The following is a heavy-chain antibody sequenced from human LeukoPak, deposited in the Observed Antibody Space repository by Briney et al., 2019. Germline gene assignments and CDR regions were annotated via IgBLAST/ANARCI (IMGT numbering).Heavy chain of an antibody. CDR3: ARDRLEYQLLDAFDI. J-gene: IGHJ3*02. D-gene: IGHD2-2*01. CDR1: GFTFSSYS. CDR2: ISSSSSYI. Sequence: GGSLRLSCAASGFTFSSYSMNWVRQAPGKGLEWVSSISSSSSYIYYADPLKGRFTISRDNAKNSLYLQMSSLRAEDTAVYYCARDRLEYQLLDAFDIWGQGTMVTVSS. V-gene: IGHV3-21*01.